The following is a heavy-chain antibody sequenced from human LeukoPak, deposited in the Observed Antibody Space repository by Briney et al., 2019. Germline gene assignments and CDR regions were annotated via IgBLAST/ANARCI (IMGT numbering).Heavy chain of an antibody. CDR2: IRYDGSNK. CDR3: ARVGAAADYFDY. CDR1: GYYG. D-gene: IGHD6-13*01. J-gene: IGHJ4*02. V-gene: IGHV3-33*01. Sequence: GGSLRLSCAASGYYGMDWVRQAPGKGLEWVAGIRYDGSNKWYADSMKGRFTISRDNAKNSLYLQMNSLRAEDTAVYYCARVGAAADYFDYWGQGTLVTVSS.